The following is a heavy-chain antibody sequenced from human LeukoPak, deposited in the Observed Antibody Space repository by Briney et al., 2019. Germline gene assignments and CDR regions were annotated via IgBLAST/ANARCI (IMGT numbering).Heavy chain of an antibody. D-gene: IGHD6-19*01. CDR2: IYYRGST. CDR3: ARDSRSGWGNWFDP. J-gene: IGHJ5*02. CDR1: GGSISSTIYY. V-gene: IGHV4-39*07. Sequence: TSETLSLTCTVSGGSISSTIYYWGWIRQPPGKGLEWIGSIYYRGSTYYNPSLKSRVAISVDTSKNQFSLKLSSVTAADTAVYYCARDSRSGWGNWFDPWGQGTLVTVSS.